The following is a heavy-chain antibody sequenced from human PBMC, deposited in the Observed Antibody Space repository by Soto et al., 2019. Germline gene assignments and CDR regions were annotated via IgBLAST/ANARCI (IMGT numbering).Heavy chain of an antibody. CDR3: ASHGYSYGYLFDY. D-gene: IGHD5-18*01. V-gene: IGHV1-69*12. J-gene: IGHJ4*02. CDR1: GGTFSSYA. CDR2: IIPIFGTA. Sequence: QVQLVQSGAEVKKPGSSVKVSCKASGGTFSSYAISWVRQAPGQGLEWMGGIIPIFGTADYAQKFQSRVTITADESTSTAYMELSSLRSEDTAVYYCASHGYSYGYLFDYWGQGTLVTVSS.